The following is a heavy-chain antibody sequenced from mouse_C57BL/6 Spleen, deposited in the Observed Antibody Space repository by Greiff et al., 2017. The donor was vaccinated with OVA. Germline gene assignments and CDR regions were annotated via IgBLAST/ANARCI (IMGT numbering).Heavy chain of an antibody. CDR2: INPNNGGT. J-gene: IGHJ3*01. D-gene: IGHD1-1*01. CDR1: GYTFTDYN. CDR3: ARRNYGSRVGAWFAY. V-gene: IGHV1-18*01. Sequence: EVQLQQSGPELVKPGASVKIPCKASGYTFTDYNMDWVKQSHGKSLEWIGDINPNNGGTIYNQKFKGKATLTVDKSSSTAYMELRSLTSEDTAVYYCARRNYGSRVGAWFAYWGQGTLVTVSA.